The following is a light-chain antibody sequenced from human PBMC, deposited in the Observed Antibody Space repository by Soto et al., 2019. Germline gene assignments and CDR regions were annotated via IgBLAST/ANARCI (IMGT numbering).Light chain of an antibody. J-gene: IGKJ1*01. CDR3: QHYFRYPWT. CDR1: QTISSW. Sequence: LPMSPSPFTPSGSVGARATNTFPASQTISSWLAWYQQKPGKAPKLLIYKASTLKSGVPSRFSGSGSGTEFTLTISSLQPDDFSSYYCQHYFRYPWTFGQGTKVDIK. V-gene: IGKV1-5*03. CDR2: KAS.